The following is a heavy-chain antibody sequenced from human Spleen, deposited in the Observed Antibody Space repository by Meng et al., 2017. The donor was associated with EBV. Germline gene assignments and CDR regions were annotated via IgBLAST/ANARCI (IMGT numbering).Heavy chain of an antibody. J-gene: IGHJ5*02. Sequence: LRLQGSGPGLGNPPETLSLTCTVSGDSINSVGYYWGWIRQSPGKGLEWIGSIYYSGTTYHNPSLKSRVTISVDTSKNQFSLRLSSVTATDTAVYYCARLYCGGGSCLSSWFDPWGQGTLVTVSS. V-gene: IGHV4-39*01. CDR1: GDSINSVGYY. D-gene: IGHD2-15*01. CDR2: IYYSGTT. CDR3: ARLYCGGGSCLSSWFDP.